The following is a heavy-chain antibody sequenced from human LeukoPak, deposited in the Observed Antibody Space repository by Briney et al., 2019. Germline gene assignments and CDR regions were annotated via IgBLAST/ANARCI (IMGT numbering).Heavy chain of an antibody. D-gene: IGHD6-6*01. CDR1: GYTFTSYG. CDR2: IIPIFGTA. CDR3: ARDEVHIAARPYYYMDV. Sequence: SVKVSCKASGYTFTSYGISWVRQAPGQGLEWMGGIIPIFGTANYAQKFQGRVTITTDESTSTAYMELSSLRSEDTAVYYCARDEVHIAARPYYYMDVWGKGTTVTVSS. V-gene: IGHV1-69*05. J-gene: IGHJ6*03.